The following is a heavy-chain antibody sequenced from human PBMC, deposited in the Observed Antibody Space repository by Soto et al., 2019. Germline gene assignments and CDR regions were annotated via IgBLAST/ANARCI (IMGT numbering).Heavy chain of an antibody. D-gene: IGHD1-1*01. CDR2: IIPIFGTA. V-gene: IGHV1-69*13. Sequence: SVKVSCKASGGTFSSYAISWVRQAPGQGLEWMGGIIPIFGTANYAQKFQGRVTITADESTSTAYMEQSSLRSEDTAVYYCATAGLPGSYYYYGMDVWGQGTTVTVSS. CDR1: GGTFSSYA. J-gene: IGHJ6*02. CDR3: ATAGLPGSYYYYGMDV.